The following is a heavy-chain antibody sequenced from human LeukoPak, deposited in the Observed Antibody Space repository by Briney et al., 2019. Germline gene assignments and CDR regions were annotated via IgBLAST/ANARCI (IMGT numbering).Heavy chain of an antibody. Sequence: GGSLRLSCAASGFTFSNYGMHWVRQALGKGLEWVAFIHYDGSNKYYVDSVKGRFTISRDNSQNTLYLQMNSLRAEDTAVYYCAKHYYDSSGYPRFDPWGQGTLVTVSS. CDR3: AKHYYDSSGYPRFDP. J-gene: IGHJ5*02. D-gene: IGHD3-22*01. CDR2: IHYDGSNK. V-gene: IGHV3-30*02. CDR1: GFTFSNYG.